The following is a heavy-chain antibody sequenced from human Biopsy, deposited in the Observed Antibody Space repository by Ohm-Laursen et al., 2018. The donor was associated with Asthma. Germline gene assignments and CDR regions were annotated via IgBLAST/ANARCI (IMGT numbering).Heavy chain of an antibody. D-gene: IGHD3-10*01. CDR2: ISVYNGNT. J-gene: IGHJ6*02. V-gene: IGHV1-18*01. CDR3: ARAVDYSHYYGIDV. CDR1: GYTFNSAG. Sequence: ASVKVSCKTSGYTFNSAGITWVRQAPGQGLEWIGWISVYNGNTKVAQKLQDRVTMIADTSTSTAYMELRSLRSDDTAVYFCARAVDYSHYYGIDVWGQGTTVTVS.